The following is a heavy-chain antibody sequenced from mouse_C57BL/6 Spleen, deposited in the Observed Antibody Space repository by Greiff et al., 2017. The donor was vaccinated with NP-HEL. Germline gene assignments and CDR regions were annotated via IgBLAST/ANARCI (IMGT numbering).Heavy chain of an antibody. CDR3: AREEETSFDY. J-gene: IGHJ2*01. CDR1: GYAFSSYW. Sequence: VKLQESGAELVKPGASVKISCKASGYAFSSYWMNWVKQRPGKGLEWIGQIYPGDGDTNYNGKFKGKATLTADKSSSTAYMQLSSLTSEDSAVYFSAREEETSFDYWGQGTTLTVSS. CDR2: IYPGDGDT. V-gene: IGHV1-80*01.